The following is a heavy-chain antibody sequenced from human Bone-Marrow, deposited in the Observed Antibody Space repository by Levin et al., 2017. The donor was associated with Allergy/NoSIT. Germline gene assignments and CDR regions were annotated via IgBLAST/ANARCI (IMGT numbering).Heavy chain of an antibody. Sequence: GESLKISCAASGFIFSDYGMHWVRQAPGKGLEWVAVISDDGSNKYYAGSVKGRFTISRDNSKNTLYLQMNSLRAEDTAVYYCAKDRDYGSGSYLGPDYWGQGTLVTVSS. V-gene: IGHV3-30*18. CDR2: ISDDGSNK. CDR1: GFIFSDYG. CDR3: AKDRDYGSGSYLGPDY. D-gene: IGHD3-10*01. J-gene: IGHJ4*02.